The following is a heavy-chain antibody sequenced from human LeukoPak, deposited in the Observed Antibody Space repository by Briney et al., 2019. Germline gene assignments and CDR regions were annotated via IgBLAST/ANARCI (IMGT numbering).Heavy chain of an antibody. CDR1: GFSVTSYA. CDR3: AKGSSVWFGELLLEF. D-gene: IGHD3-10*01. V-gene: IGHV3-23*01. J-gene: IGHJ4*02. Sequence: GGSLRLSCVASGFSVTSYALSWVRQAPGKGPEWVSVTSGSGGSTYYADSVKGRFTISRDNSKNTLYLQMNSLRVEDTAVYYCAKGSSVWFGELLLEFWGQGTLVTVSS. CDR2: TSGSGGST.